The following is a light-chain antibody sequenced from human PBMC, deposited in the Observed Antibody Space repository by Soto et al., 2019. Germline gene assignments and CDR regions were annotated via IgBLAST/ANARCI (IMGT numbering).Light chain of an antibody. CDR3: QHYNSYSEA. Sequence: DIQMTQSPATLSASVGDRVTITCRASQSVRSWLAWYQQKPGTAPKLLIFDASRLESGVPSRFSGSASGTDFTLTITCLQSEDFATYYCQHYNSYSEAFGQGTKVDIK. V-gene: IGKV1-5*01. CDR1: QSVRSW. CDR2: DAS. J-gene: IGKJ1*01.